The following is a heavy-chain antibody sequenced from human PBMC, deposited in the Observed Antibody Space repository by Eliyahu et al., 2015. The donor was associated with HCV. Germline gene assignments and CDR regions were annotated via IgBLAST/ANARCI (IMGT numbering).Heavy chain of an antibody. V-gene: IGHV3-7*01. CDR2: IKEEGSEK. J-gene: IGHJ4*01. CDR1: GFTFSSYW. D-gene: IGHD2-8*02. CDR3: ARDRGYCTGDICYMILDF. Sequence: EVQLVESGGGLVQPGGSLRLSCAASGFTFSSYWMSWVRQAPGKGLEGVADIKEEGSEKNYVDSVKGRFTISRDNAKNSLYLQMNSLRAEDTAVYYCARDRGYCTGDICYMILDFWGHGSLVTVSA.